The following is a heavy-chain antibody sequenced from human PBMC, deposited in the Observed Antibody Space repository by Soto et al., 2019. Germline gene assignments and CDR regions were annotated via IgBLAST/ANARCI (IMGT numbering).Heavy chain of an antibody. CDR2: IYSGGST. Sequence: GSLRLSCAASGFTVSSNYMSWVRQAPGKGLEWVSVIYSGGSTYYADSVKGRFTISRDNSKNTLYLQMNSLRAEDTAVYYCARGWSGYVYYGMDVWGQGTTVTVSS. CDR1: GFTVSSNY. D-gene: IGHD3-3*01. V-gene: IGHV3-53*01. CDR3: ARGWSGYVYYGMDV. J-gene: IGHJ6*02.